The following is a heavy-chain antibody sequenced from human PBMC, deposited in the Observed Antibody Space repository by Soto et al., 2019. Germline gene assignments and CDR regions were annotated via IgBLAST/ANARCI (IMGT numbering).Heavy chain of an antibody. CDR3: ARVERYYGSGSYYRSGPPSFDY. D-gene: IGHD3-10*01. J-gene: IGHJ4*02. V-gene: IGHV1-18*01. CDR2: ISAYNGKT. CDR1: GYTFTSYG. Sequence: ASVMVSCKASGYTFTSYGISWVRQAPGQGLEWMGWISAYNGKTNYAQKLQGRVTMTTDTSTSTAYMELRSLRSDDTAVYYCARVERYYGSGSYYRSGPPSFDYWGQGTLVTVSS.